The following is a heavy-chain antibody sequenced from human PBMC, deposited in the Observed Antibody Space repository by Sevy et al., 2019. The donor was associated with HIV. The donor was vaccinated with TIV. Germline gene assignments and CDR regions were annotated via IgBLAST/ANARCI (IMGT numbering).Heavy chain of an antibody. Sequence: GGSLRLSCTASRFTFGDHAMSWFRQAPGKGLEWVGFIISKAYGGTTEYAASVKGRFTISRDDSNSIAYLQMNSLKTEDTAMYYCTRDRHSRNYYMDVWGNGTTVTVSS. V-gene: IGHV3-49*03. J-gene: IGHJ6*03. CDR2: IISKAYGGTT. CDR1: RFTFGDHA. CDR3: TRDRHSRNYYMDV. D-gene: IGHD6-13*01.